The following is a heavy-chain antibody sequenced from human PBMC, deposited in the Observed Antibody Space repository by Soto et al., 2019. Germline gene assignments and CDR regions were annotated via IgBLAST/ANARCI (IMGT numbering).Heavy chain of an antibody. V-gene: IGHV1-69*01. D-gene: IGHD6-19*01. CDR2: IIPIFGTA. CDR3: ARDLIAVAGMFAFDI. Sequence: QVQLVQSGAEVKKPGSSVKVSCKASGGTFSSYAISGVRQAPGQGLEWVGGIIPIFGTANYAQKFQGRVTITADESTSTAYMELSSLRSKDTAVYYCARDLIAVAGMFAFDIWGQGTMVTVSS. J-gene: IGHJ3*02. CDR1: GGTFSSYA.